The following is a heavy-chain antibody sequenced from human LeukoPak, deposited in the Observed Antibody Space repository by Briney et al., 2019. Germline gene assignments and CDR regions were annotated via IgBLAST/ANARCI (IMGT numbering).Heavy chain of an antibody. D-gene: IGHD1-26*01. CDR1: GGSISSYY. V-gene: IGHV4-59*01. J-gene: IGHJ4*02. CDR3: ARGGEWESHFDY. CDR2: IYYSGST. Sequence: SETLSLTCTVSGGSISSYYWSWIRQPPGKGLEWIGYIYYSGSTNYNPSLKSRVTISVDTSKHQFSLKLSSVTAADTAVYYCARGGEWESHFDYWGQGTLVTVSS.